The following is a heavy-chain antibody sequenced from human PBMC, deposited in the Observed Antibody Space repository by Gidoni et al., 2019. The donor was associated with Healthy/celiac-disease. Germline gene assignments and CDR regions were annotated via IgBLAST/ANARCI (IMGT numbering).Heavy chain of an antibody. CDR3: AKVIGVGALPMFFDY. CDR1: GFTFSRSA. Sequence: EVQLLESGGGLVEPGGYVRLSCAASGFTFSRSAMSWVRQAAGKGLEWVSAISGSGGSTYYADSVKGRFTISRDNSKNTLYLQMNSLRAEDTAVYYCAKVIGVGALPMFFDYWGQGTLVTVSS. J-gene: IGHJ4*02. V-gene: IGHV3-23*01. CDR2: ISGSGGST. D-gene: IGHD1-26*01.